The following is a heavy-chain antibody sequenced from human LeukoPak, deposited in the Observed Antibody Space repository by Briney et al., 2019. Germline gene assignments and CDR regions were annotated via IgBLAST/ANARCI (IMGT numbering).Heavy chain of an antibody. CDR1: GYTLTELS. CDR3: ATTSYSSGWYSYFDY. Sequence: ASVKVSCKVSGYTLTELSMHWVRQAPGKGLEWMEGFDPEDGETIYAQKFQGRVTMTEDTSTDTAYMELSSLRSEDTAVYYCATTSYSSGWYSYFDYWGQGTLVTVSS. J-gene: IGHJ4*02. D-gene: IGHD6-19*01. CDR2: FDPEDGET. V-gene: IGHV1-24*01.